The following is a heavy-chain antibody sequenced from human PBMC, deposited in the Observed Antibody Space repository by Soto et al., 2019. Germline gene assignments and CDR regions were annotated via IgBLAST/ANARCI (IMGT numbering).Heavy chain of an antibody. CDR1: GYTFTGYY. CDR2: INPNSGGT. CDR3: ARGNVLRFLEWLFRGFDP. J-gene: IGHJ5*02. D-gene: IGHD3-3*01. Sequence: DSVKVSCKASGYTFTGYYMHWVLQAPGQGLEWMGWINPNSGGTNYAQKFQGRVTMTRDTSISTAYMELSRLRSDDTAVYYCARGNVLRFLEWLFRGFDPWGQGTLVTVSS. V-gene: IGHV1-2*02.